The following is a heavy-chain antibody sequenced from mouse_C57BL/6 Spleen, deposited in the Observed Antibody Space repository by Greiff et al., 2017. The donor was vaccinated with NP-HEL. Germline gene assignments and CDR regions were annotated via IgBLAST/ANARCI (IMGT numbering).Heavy chain of an antibody. J-gene: IGHJ2*01. Sequence: QVQLQQPGAELVRPGTSVTLSCKASGYTFTSYWMHWVKQRPGQGLEWIGVIDPSDSYTNYNQKFKGKATLTVDTSSSTAYMQLSSLTAEDSAVYYCARSDYSWGQGTTLTVSS. CDR3: ARSDYS. CDR2: IDPSDSYT. V-gene: IGHV1-59*01. CDR1: GYTFTSYW.